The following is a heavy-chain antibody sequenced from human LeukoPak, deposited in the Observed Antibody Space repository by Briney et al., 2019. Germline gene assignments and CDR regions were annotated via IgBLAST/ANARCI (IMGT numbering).Heavy chain of an antibody. J-gene: IGHJ4*02. D-gene: IGHD3-22*01. V-gene: IGHV3-73*01. CDR3: TRLDDSSGYYYKGFDY. CDR2: IRSKASNYAT. CDR1: GFTFSGSA. Sequence: PGGSLRLSCAASGFTFSGSAMHWVRQASGQGLEWVGRIRSKASNYATVYAASVKGRFTISRDDSENTAYLQMNSLKTEDTAVYYCTRLDDSSGYYYKGFDYWGQGTLVTVSS.